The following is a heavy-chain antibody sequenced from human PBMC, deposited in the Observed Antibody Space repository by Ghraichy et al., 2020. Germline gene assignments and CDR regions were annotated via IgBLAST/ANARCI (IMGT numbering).Heavy chain of an antibody. CDR1: GYSFRDYG. D-gene: IGHD3-9*01. V-gene: IGHV1-18*01. Sequence: ASVKVSCKTFGYSFRDYGITWVRQAPGQGLEWMGWISGDRDHTLYAQKFQGRVTVTKDASTSTVHMELRSLRSDDTAVYYCARDQGAVLTGYRNWFDPWGQGTPVIVSA. J-gene: IGHJ5*02. CDR2: ISGDRDHT. CDR3: ARDQGAVLTGYRNWFDP.